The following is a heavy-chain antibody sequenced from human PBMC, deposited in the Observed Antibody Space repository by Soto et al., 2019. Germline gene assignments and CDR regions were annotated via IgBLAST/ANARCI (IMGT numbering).Heavy chain of an antibody. CDR2: TYYRSKWYN. D-gene: IGHD1-1*01. V-gene: IGHV6-1*01. Sequence: KQSQTLSLTCAISGDSVSSNSAAWNWIRQSPSRGLEWLGRTYYRSKWYNDYAVSVKSRITINPDTSKNQFSLQLNSVTPEDTAVYYCARDLWNPAGYYYYMDVWGKGTTVTVSS. J-gene: IGHJ6*03. CDR1: GDSVSSNSAA. CDR3: ARDLWNPAGYYYYMDV.